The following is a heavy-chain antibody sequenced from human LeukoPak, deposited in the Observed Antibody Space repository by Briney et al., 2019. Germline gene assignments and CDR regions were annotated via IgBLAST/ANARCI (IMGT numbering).Heavy chain of an antibody. CDR2: INPNSGGT. Sequence: ASVKVSCKASGYTFTGYYMHWVRQAPGQGLERMGWINPNSGGTNYAQKFQGRVTMTRDTSISTAYMELSRLRSDDTAVYYCARESCSSTSCYAYEDYWGQGTLVTLSS. D-gene: IGHD2-2*01. CDR3: ARESCSSTSCYAYEDY. J-gene: IGHJ4*02. CDR1: GYTFTGYY. V-gene: IGHV1-2*02.